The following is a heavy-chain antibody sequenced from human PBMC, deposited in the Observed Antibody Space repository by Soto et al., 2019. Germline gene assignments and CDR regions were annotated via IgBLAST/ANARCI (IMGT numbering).Heavy chain of an antibody. J-gene: IGHJ4*02. CDR3: AKDQPERYSSSWAFDY. V-gene: IGHV3-30*18. Sequence: SLRLSCAASGFTFSSYGMHWVRQAPGKGLEWVAVISYDGSNKYYADSVKGRFTISRDNSKNTLYLQMNSLRAEDTAVYYCAKDQPERYSSSWAFDYWGQGTLVTVSS. CDR2: ISYDGSNK. D-gene: IGHD6-13*01. CDR1: GFTFSSYG.